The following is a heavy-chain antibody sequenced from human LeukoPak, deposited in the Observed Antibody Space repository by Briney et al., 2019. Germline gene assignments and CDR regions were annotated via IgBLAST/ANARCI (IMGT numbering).Heavy chain of an antibody. CDR3: ARDDSYGNFDY. J-gene: IGHJ4*02. D-gene: IGHD2-21*01. CDR1: GGSISGYY. CDR2: IYYSGST. V-gene: IGHV4-59*01. Sequence: SETLSLTCTVSGGSISGYYWSWIRQPPGKGLEWIGYIYYSGSTNYNPSLKSRVTISVDTSKNQFSLKLSSVTAADTAVYYCARDDSYGNFDYWGQGTLVTVSS.